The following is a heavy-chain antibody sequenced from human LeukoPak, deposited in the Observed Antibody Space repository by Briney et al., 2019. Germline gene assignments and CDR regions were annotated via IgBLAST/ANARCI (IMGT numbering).Heavy chain of an antibody. CDR2: INPGRGNT. CDR3: AGEPRDTYYFDD. CDR1: GDTFTSSF. J-gene: IGHJ4*02. V-gene: IGHV1-46*01. D-gene: IGHD5-18*01. Sequence: VASVKVSCKASGDTFTSSFVHWVRQAPGQGLEWMGIINPGRGNTGYAQKFKGRVTMTRDTSTSTVYMELSSLRSEDTAVYYCAGEPRDTYYFDDWGQGTLVTVSS.